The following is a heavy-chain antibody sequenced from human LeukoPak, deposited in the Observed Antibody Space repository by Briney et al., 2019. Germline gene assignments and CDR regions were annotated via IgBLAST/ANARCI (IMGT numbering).Heavy chain of an antibody. D-gene: IGHD3-10*01. V-gene: IGHV3-30*02. J-gene: IGHJ4*02. Sequence: GGSLRLSCAASGFTFSSYGMHWVRQAPGKGLEWVAFIRYDGSNKYYADSVKGRFTISRDNSKGTLYIQMNSLRAEDTAVYYCARAKPKNMVRGLIMRRESRYYFDYWGQGTLVTVSS. CDR1: GFTFSSYG. CDR2: IRYDGSNK. CDR3: ARAKPKNMVRGLIMRRESRYYFDY.